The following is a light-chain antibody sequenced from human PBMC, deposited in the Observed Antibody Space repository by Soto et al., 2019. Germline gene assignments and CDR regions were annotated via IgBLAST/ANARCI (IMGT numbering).Light chain of an antibody. CDR3: QHDGSSRCT. CDR1: QSVSSSY. Sequence: EIVLTQSPGTLSLSPGERATLSCRASQSVSSSYSAWYQQNPGQAPSNLIHGASSRDTGIPDRFSGSGSGTDFPLTSGRLEPEDFAVYYCQHDGSSRCTLGQGTKVEIK. CDR2: GAS. V-gene: IGKV3-20*01. J-gene: IGKJ1*01.